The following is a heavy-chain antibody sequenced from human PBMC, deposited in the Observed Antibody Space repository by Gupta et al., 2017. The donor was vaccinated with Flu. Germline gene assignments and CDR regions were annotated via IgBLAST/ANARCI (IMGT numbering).Heavy chain of an antibody. CDR1: GFTFSSYA. D-gene: IGHD3-3*01. V-gene: IGHV3-23*01. J-gene: IGHJ6*03. CDR2: ISGSGGST. CDR3: AKNLEWSIDYYYYMDV. Sequence: EVQLLESGGGLVQPGGSLRLSCAAYGFTFSSYAMTSVRQAPGKGLEWVSAISGSGGSTYYADSVKGRFTISRDNSKNTLYLQMNSLRAEDTAVYYCAKNLEWSIDYYYYMDVWGKGTTVTVSS.